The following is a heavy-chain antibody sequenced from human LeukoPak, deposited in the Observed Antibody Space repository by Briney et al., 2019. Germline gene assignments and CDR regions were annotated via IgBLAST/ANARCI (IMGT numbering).Heavy chain of an antibody. J-gene: IGHJ4*02. D-gene: IGHD4-17*01. V-gene: IGHV3-23*01. CDR2: ISGSGGST. CDR1: GFTFNNYV. Sequence: PGGSLRLSCAASGFTFNNYVMSWVRQAPGKGLEWVSAISGSGGSTYYADSVKGRFTISRDNSKNTLYLQMNSLRAEDTAVYYCACKGGTVTTRGTAFDYWGQGTLVTVSS. CDR3: ACKGGTVTTRGTAFDY.